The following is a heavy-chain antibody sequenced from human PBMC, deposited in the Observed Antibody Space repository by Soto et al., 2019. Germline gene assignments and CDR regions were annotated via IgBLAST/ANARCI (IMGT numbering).Heavy chain of an antibody. D-gene: IGHD3-3*01. CDR3: ARWSYLDY. Sequence: GGPLRLSCAASGFSFGSYALSWVRQAPGKGLEWVSTIRGSDGKTFYADSVKGRFSISRDTSQSTLYLQMNSLRADDTAMYYCARWSYLDYWGQGTRVTVSS. CDR2: IRGSDGKT. J-gene: IGHJ4*02. CDR1: GFSFGSYA. V-gene: IGHV3-23*01.